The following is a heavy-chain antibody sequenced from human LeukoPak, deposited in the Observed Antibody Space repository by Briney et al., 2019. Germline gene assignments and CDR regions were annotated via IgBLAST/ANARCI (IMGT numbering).Heavy chain of an antibody. CDR3: ARVPAPESVTTIVSDWYFDL. CDR2: IYHRGST. J-gene: IGHJ2*01. CDR1: AGSSSSGSYS. V-gene: IGHV4-30-2*01. Sequence: SETLSLTSAVSAGSSSSGSYSRRSTRQPPGKGLGWIAYIYHRGSTSCNTYLKSRVTISVVRSKIQFSLKLGSVTAADTAVYYCARVPAPESVTTIVSDWYFDLWGRGTLVTVSS. D-gene: IGHD2-21*02.